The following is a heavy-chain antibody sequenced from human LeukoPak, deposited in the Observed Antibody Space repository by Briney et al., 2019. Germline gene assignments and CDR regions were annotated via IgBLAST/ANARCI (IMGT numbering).Heavy chain of an antibody. D-gene: IGHD3-9*01. CDR3: ARLDKRVHNTFDI. Sequence: PSETLSLTCTVSGDSISSSSFYWAWIRQPPGKGLEYIGSVFYSGSTYYNPSLRSRVTFSVDTSKNQFSLKLTSVTAADTAVYYCARLDKRVHNTFDIWGPGTMVTVSS. J-gene: IGHJ3*02. V-gene: IGHV4-39*01. CDR2: VFYSGST. CDR1: GDSISSSSFY.